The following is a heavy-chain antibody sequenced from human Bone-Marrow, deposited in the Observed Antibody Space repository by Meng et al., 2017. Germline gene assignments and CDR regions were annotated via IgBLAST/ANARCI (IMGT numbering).Heavy chain of an antibody. CDR3: ARDRTHYYDSSGYYSGGDGFQH. J-gene: IGHJ1*01. D-gene: IGHD3-22*01. V-gene: IGHV3-38-3*01. Sequence: GGSLRLSCAASGFTVTSNEMSWVRQAPGKGLEWVSSICGDSTYYADSGKGRFTISRDNAKNSLYLQMNSLRAEDTAVYYCARDRTHYYDSSGYYSGGDGFQHWGQGTLVTVSS. CDR1: GFTVTSNE. CDR2: ICGDST.